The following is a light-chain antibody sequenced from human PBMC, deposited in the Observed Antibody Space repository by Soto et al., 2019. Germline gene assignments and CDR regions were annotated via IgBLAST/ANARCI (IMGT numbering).Light chain of an antibody. CDR2: SGS. J-gene: IGKJ4*02. V-gene: IGKV1-12*02. CDR3: QQTDSLPFT. CDR1: QGVSTW. Sequence: DIPMTQSPSSVSASVGDRVTLTCRASQGVSTWLAWFQQRPGKAPKLLIYSGSTLQPGVPSRFSGTGSGTDFLLTISSLQPEDVAVYYCQQTDSLPFTFGGGTRVEIK.